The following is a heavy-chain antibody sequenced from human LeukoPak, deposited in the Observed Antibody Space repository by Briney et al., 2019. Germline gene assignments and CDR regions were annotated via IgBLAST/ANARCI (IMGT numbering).Heavy chain of an antibody. CDR2: TYYRSKWFN. J-gene: IGHJ2*01. V-gene: IGHV6-1*01. CDR1: GDSVSSHTAA. CDR3: ARELSHWYFGL. Sequence: SQTLSLTCANSGDSVSSHTAAWNWIRLSPSRGLEWLGRTYYRSKWFNDYAVSVKSRITINPDTSKNQFSLHLNSMTPEDTAVYYCARELSHWYFGLWGRGTLVTVSA.